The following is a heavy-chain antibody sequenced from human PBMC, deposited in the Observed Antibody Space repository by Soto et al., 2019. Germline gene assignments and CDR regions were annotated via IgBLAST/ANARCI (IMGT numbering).Heavy chain of an antibody. D-gene: IGHD3-10*01. CDR2: ISGSGGST. CDR3: AKENEGPNYYGSGSAFDY. Sequence: GGSLRLSCAASGFTFSSYAMSWVRQAPGKGLEWVSAISGSGGSTYYADSVKGRFTISRDNSKNTLYLQMNSLRAEDTAVYYCAKENEGPNYYGSGSAFDYWGQGTLVTVSS. J-gene: IGHJ4*02. V-gene: IGHV3-23*01. CDR1: GFTFSSYA.